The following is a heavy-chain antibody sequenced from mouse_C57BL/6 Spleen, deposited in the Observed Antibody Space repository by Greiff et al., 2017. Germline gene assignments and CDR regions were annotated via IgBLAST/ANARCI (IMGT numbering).Heavy chain of an antibody. D-gene: IGHD1-1*01. J-gene: IGHJ1*03. CDR3: ARSDYYGSSYRDV. Sequence: QVQLQQPGAELVKPGASVKLSCKASGYTFTSYWMHWVKQRPGRGLEWTGRIDPNSGGTKYNEKFKSKATLTVDKPSSTAYMQLSSLTSEDSAVYYCARSDYYGSSYRDVWGTGTTVTVSS. CDR2: IDPNSGGT. V-gene: IGHV1-72*01. CDR1: GYTFTSYW.